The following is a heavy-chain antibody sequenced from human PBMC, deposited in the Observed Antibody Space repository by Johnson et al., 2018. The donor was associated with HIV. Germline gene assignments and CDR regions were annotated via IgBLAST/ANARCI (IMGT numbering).Heavy chain of an antibody. D-gene: IGHD5-18*01. Sequence: VQLVESGGGLLQPGVSLRLSCAASGFTFSIYSITWVRQAPGHWLYWLANIKHDRTENYYVYSVKCRFTISRDNAKNSLYLQMNSLRAEDTAVYYCARDRSWIQLWFDAFDIWGQGTMVTVSS. V-gene: IGHV3-7*01. CDR1: GFTFSIYS. CDR3: ARDRSWIQLWFDAFDI. J-gene: IGHJ3*02. CDR2: IKHDRTEN.